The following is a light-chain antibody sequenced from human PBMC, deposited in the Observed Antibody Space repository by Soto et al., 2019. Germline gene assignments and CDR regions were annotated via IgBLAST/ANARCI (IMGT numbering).Light chain of an antibody. CDR3: QSYDSSLSGWV. Sequence: QSVLTQPPSVSGAPGQRVTISCTGSSSNIGAGYDVHWYQQLPGTAPKLLIYGNSNRPSGVPDRFSGSKSGTSASLAITGLRAEDEADYYCQSYDSSLSGWVFGGGPKVPVL. J-gene: IGLJ3*02. CDR2: GNS. V-gene: IGLV1-40*01. CDR1: SSNIGAGYD.